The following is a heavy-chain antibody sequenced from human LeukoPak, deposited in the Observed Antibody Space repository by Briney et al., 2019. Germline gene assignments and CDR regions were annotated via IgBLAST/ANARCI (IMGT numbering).Heavy chain of an antibody. J-gene: IGHJ3*02. CDR2: IRYDGSNK. D-gene: IGHD6-6*01. Sequence: GGSLRLSCTASGFTFSSYGMHWVRQAPGKGLEWVAFIRYDGSNKYYADSVKGRFTISRDNSKNTLYLQMNSLRAVDTAVYYCAKSRGSSSGAFDIWGQGTMVTVSS. CDR1: GFTFSSYG. CDR3: AKSRGSSSGAFDI. V-gene: IGHV3-30*02.